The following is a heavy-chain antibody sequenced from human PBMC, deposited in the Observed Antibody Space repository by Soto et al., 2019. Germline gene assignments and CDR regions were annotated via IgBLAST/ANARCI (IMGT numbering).Heavy chain of an antibody. D-gene: IGHD3-10*01. J-gene: IGHJ4*02. CDR2: ISGSGGNT. CDR1: GFWFSSYA. CDR3: AKDGLHGSGNYSPD. V-gene: IGHV3-23*01. Sequence: GGSLRLSCAASGFWFSSYAMSWVRQAPGKGLEWVSAISGSGGNTYYAESVKGRFTISRDNSKNTLYLQMNSLRAEDTAVYYCAKDGLHGSGNYSPDWGQGTLVTVSS.